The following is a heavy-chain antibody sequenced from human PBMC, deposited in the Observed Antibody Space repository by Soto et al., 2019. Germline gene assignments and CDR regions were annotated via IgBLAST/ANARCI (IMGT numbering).Heavy chain of an antibody. Sequence: QVQLVESGGGVVQPGRSLRLSCAASAFTFRSYTMHWVRQAPGKGLECVATISYDGSKTNYADSVRGGFTIYRGNSKSTLFMQMDSLRPEDTAGYSCARDRDSSYFPPPYYFDSWGQGTLVTVSS. J-gene: IGHJ4*02. CDR1: AFTFRSYT. CDR2: ISYDGSKT. V-gene: IGHV3-30*04. D-gene: IGHD4-4*01. CDR3: ARDRDSSYFPPPYYFDS.